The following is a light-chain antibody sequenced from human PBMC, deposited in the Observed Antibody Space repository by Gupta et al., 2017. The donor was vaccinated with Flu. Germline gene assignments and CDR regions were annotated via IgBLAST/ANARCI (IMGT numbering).Light chain of an antibody. CDR2: RDI. V-gene: IGLV3-9*01. CDR3: QVWDSSTEV. J-gene: IGLJ2*01. Sequence: ALGQTSSITCGGNNIENRNVHGYQQKPGQAPVLVIYRDISRPAGIPERFSGSNSENTATLTISGAQAGDEADYYCQVWDSSTEVFGGGTKLTVL. CDR1: NIENRN.